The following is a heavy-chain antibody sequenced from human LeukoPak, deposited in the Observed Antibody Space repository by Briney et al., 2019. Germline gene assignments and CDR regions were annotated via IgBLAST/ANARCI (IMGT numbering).Heavy chain of an antibody. Sequence: PGGSLRLSCAASGFTFSNYWMHWVRQAPGKGLVWVSRVNIDGATTDYADSVKGRFTISRDNAKNTLYLQMNSLRAEDMAVYYCARAPYYDSPDYWGQGTLVTVSS. CDR1: GFTFSNYW. CDR2: VNIDGATT. V-gene: IGHV3-74*01. D-gene: IGHD3-22*01. CDR3: ARAPYYDSPDY. J-gene: IGHJ4*02.